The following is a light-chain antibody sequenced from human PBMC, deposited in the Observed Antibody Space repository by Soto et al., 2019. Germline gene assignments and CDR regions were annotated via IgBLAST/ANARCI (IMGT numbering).Light chain of an antibody. CDR1: QSITDW. Sequence: DIKMTQSPSTLSASVGDRVTITCRASQSITDWLAWSQQKPGKAPKLLIYKASNLEGGVPSRFSGSGSGTEFTLTISSVQPDDFATYYCQYWDNYSWTFGQGTTVEIK. CDR3: QYWDNYSWT. V-gene: IGKV1-5*03. CDR2: KAS. J-gene: IGKJ1*01.